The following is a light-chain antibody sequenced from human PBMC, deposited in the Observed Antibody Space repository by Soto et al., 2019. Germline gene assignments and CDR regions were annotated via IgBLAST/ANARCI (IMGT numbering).Light chain of an antibody. J-gene: IGKJ1*01. CDR1: QSVSSN. CDR2: GAS. CDR3: QQYNNWPFPSWT. Sequence: EIVMTQSPATLSVSPGERATVSCRASQSVSSNLAWYQQKPGQAPRLLIYGASTRATGIPARFSGSGSGTEFTLTISSLQSEDIAVYYCQQYNNWPFPSWTFGQGTKVEIK. V-gene: IGKV3D-15*01.